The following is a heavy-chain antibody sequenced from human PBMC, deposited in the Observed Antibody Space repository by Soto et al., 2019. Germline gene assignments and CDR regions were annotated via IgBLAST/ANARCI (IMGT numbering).Heavy chain of an antibody. CDR1: GYTFTSYG. CDR2: ISAYNGNT. Sequence: GASVKVSCKASGYTFTSYGISWVRQAPGQGLEWMGWISAYNGNTNYAQKLQGRVTMTTDTSTSTAYIELRSLRSDDTAVYYCAIKDGWNCSGGSCEGPAFDIWGQGTMVTVSS. J-gene: IGHJ3*02. CDR3: AIKDGWNCSGGSCEGPAFDI. D-gene: IGHD2-15*01. V-gene: IGHV1-18*01.